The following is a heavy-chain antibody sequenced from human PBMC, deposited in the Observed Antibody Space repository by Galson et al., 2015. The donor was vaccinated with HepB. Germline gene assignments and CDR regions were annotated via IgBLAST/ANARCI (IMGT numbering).Heavy chain of an antibody. CDR3: ARERQFLRDFDS. V-gene: IGHV3-11*01. CDR2: ISGSGSFI. J-gene: IGHJ4*02. D-gene: IGHD6-19*01. CDR1: GFTFTDHY. Sequence: SLRLSCAASGFTFTDHYMSWIRQAPGKGLEWVSYISGSGSFINYADSVKGRFTMSRDNAKNSVYLQLNSLRVEDTAVYYRARERQFLRDFDSWGQGTLVTVSS.